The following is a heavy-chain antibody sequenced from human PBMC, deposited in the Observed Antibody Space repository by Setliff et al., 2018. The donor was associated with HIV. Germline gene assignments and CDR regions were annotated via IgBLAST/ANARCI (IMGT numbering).Heavy chain of an antibody. J-gene: IGHJ4*02. CDR1: GFTFSDYY. V-gene: IGHV3-11*04. D-gene: IGHD2-2*01. CDR3: ARRAYCSSTTCFDN. CDR2: ISSSGSTT. Sequence: PGGSLRLSCAASGFTFSDYYMSWSRQVPGKGLEWVSYISSSGSTTYYAASVKGRFTISRDNAKNSLYLQMNSLRAEDTAVYYCARRAYCSSTTCFDNWGQGTLVTVSS.